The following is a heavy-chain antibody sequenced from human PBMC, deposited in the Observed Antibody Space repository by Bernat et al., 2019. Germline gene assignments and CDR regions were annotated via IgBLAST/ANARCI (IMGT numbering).Heavy chain of an antibody. V-gene: IGHV3-49*03. D-gene: IGHD5-18*01. J-gene: IGHJ4*02. CDR2: IRSKTYGATT. CDR1: GFTFGDYA. Sequence: EVQLVESGGGLVQPGRFLRLSCTASGFTFGDYAMTWFRQAAGKGLEWVGLIRSKTYGATTEYAASVKGRFTVSRDDSKSSVYLQMNSLKTEDTALYYCSRAYGYTFDYWGQGTLVTVSS. CDR3: SRAYGYTFDY.